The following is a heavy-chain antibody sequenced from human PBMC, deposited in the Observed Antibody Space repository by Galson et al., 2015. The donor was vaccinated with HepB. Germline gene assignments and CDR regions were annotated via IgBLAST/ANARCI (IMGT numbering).Heavy chain of an antibody. V-gene: IGHV3-23*01. J-gene: IGHJ4*02. CDR1: GFTFSSYA. CDR2: ISGSGGMT. D-gene: IGHD3-9*01. CDR3: AKGPAVYDSFYFDY. Sequence: SRRLSCAASGFTFSSYAMNWVRQPPGKGLEWVSVISGSGGMTYYADSVKGRFTISRDNSKNTLSLQVHSLTAKDTAVYFCAKGPAVYDSFYFDYWGQGDLSPSPQ.